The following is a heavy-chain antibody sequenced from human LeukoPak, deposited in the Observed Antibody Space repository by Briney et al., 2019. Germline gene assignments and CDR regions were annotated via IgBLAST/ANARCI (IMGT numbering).Heavy chain of an antibody. D-gene: IGHD1-26*01. CDR2: IHHSGTT. V-gene: IGHV4-59*01. J-gene: IGHJ4*02. Sequence: SETLSLTCAVSGGSFSGYYWSWTRQPPGKGLEWIGYIHHSGTTNYSPSLKSRVTISVDMSKNQFFLNLTSVTAADTAVYYCARGRLGATYWGQGTLVTVSS. CDR1: GGSFSGYY. CDR3: ARGRLGATY.